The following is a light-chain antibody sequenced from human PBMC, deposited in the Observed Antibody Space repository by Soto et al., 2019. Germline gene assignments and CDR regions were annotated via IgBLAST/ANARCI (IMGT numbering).Light chain of an antibody. J-gene: IGKJ4*01. Sequence: IQMTQSPSTLSASAGDTVTITCRASQTISTWLAWYQQKPGKAPKLLIYKASSLESGVPSRFSGSGSGTRFTLTISSLQPDDSATYYCQHYNSNSPLTFGGGTKVDI. CDR2: KAS. CDR3: QHYNSNSPLT. V-gene: IGKV1-5*03. CDR1: QTISTW.